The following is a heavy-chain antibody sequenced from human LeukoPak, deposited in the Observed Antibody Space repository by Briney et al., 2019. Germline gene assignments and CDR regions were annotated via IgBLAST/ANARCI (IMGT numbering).Heavy chain of an antibody. CDR2: INAGNGNT. J-gene: IGHJ3*02. V-gene: IGHV1-3*01. Sequence: GASVKVSCKASGYTFTSYAMHWVRQAPGQRLEWMGWINAGNGNTKYSQKFQGRVTITRDTSASTAYMELSSLRSEDTAVYYCARDPGDNWNYVDAFDIWGQGTMVTVSS. CDR1: GYTFTSYA. D-gene: IGHD1-7*01. CDR3: ARDPGDNWNYVDAFDI.